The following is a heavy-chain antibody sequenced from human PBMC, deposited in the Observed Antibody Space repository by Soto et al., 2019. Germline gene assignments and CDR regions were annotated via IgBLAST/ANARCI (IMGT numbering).Heavy chain of an antibody. Sequence: EVQLLESGGGLVQPGGSLRLSCAASGFTFSSYAMSWVRQAPGKGLEWVSAISGSGGSTYYADSVKGRFTISRDNSKNTLYLQMNSLRAEDTDVYYCAKGLSDYIWGSYRPTGWYFDLWGRGTLVTVSS. D-gene: IGHD3-16*02. J-gene: IGHJ2*01. CDR2: ISGSGGST. CDR1: GFTFSSYA. CDR3: AKGLSDYIWGSYRPTGWYFDL. V-gene: IGHV3-23*01.